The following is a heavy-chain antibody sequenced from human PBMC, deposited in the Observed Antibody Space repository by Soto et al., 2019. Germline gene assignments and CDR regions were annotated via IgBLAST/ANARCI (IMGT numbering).Heavy chain of an antibody. CDR3: ARGKSYYGSGRGIYDYYSLDG. Sequence: QVQLVQSGAEVKKPGSSVRVSCKSSGGTFSSYAVSWVRQAPGQGLEWMGGIIPVFGIATYAQEFQGRVNITADKSTHTADMELSSLRSDDTAVFYCARGKSYYGSGRGIYDYYSLDGWGQGTTVTVSS. CDR1: GGTFSSYA. CDR2: IIPVFGIA. V-gene: IGHV1-69*17. J-gene: IGHJ6*02. D-gene: IGHD3-10*01.